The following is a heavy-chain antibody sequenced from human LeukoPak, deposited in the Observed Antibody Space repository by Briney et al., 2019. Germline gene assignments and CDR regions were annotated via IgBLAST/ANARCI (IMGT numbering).Heavy chain of an antibody. CDR3: ARFGYNDFDY. Sequence: PGGSLRLSCVASGFSFSSYEINWVRQAPGKGLEWVSYISSSGSTIYYADSVKGRFTISRDNAKNSLYLQMNSLRPEDTAVYYCARFGYNDFDYWGQGTLATVS. D-gene: IGHD5-24*01. CDR1: GFSFSSYE. J-gene: IGHJ4*02. V-gene: IGHV3-48*03. CDR2: ISSSGSTI.